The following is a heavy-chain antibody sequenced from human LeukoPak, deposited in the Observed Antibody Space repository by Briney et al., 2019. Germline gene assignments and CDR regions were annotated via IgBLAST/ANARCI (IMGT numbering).Heavy chain of an antibody. D-gene: IGHD3-3*01. J-gene: IGHJ4*02. CDR3: ATLELTDYDFWSGYLSPIDY. CDR2: ISHSGST. Sequence: SETLSLTCAVYGGSFSGYYWSWIRQPPGKGREWIGEISHSGSTTKNPSLKSRVTISVDTSKNQFSLKLSSVTAADTAVYYCATLELTDYDFWSGYLSPIDYWGQGTLVTVSS. V-gene: IGHV4-34*01. CDR1: GGSFSGYY.